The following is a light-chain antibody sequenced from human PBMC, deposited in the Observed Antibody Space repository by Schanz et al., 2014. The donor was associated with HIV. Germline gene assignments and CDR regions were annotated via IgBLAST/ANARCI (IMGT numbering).Light chain of an antibody. CDR1: SSNIGAGRD. J-gene: IGLJ3*02. V-gene: IGLV1-40*01. Sequence: QSVLTQPPSVSGAPGQRITISCSGSSSNIGAGRDVQWFQQLPGTAPKLLIYGNSNRPSGVPDRFSGSKSGTSASLAITGLQAEDEADYYCCSYASSGTWVFGGGTKLTVL. CDR3: CSYASSGTWV. CDR2: GNS.